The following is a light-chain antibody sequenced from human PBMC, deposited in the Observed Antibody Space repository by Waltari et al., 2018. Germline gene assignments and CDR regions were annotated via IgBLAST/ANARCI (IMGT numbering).Light chain of an antibody. J-gene: IGLJ1*01. Sequence: QSALTQPPSVSGSPGQSVTISCTGTSSDVGSYNRVSWYQQPPDTAPKLIIDEVSDRPSGVPDRFSGSKSANTAFLTISGLQAEDEADYFCSSYTSSSTWVFGTGTKVTVL. CDR3: SSYTSSSTWV. CDR2: EVS. CDR1: SSDVGSYNR. V-gene: IGLV2-18*02.